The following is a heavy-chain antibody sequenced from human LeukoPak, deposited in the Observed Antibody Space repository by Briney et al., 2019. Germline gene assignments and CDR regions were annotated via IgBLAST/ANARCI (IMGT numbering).Heavy chain of an antibody. CDR2: IYYSGST. D-gene: IGHD4-17*01. J-gene: IGHJ4*02. CDR1: GGSISSGGYY. V-gene: IGHV4-31*03. Sequence: SETLSLTCTVSGGSISSGGYYWSWIRQHPGKGQEWIGYIYYSGSTYYNPSLKSRVTISVDTSKNQFSLKLSSVTAADTAVYYCARGTRGDYDYYFDYWGQGTLVTVSS. CDR3: ARGTRGDYDYYFDY.